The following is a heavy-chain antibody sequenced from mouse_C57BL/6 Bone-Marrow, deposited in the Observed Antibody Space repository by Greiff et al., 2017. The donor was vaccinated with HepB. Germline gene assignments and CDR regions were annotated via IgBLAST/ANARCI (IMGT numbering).Heavy chain of an antibody. CDR3: VRVGMKWLLGAMDY. V-gene: IGHV10-3*01. Sequence: DVMLVESGGGLVQPKGSLKLSCAASGFTFNTYAMHWVRQAPGKGLEWVARIRSKSSNYATYYADSVKDRFTISRDDSQSMLYLQMNNLKTEDTAMYYCVRVGMKWLLGAMDYWGQGTSVTVSS. CDR2: IRSKSSNYAT. D-gene: IGHD2-3*01. J-gene: IGHJ4*01. CDR1: GFTFNTYA.